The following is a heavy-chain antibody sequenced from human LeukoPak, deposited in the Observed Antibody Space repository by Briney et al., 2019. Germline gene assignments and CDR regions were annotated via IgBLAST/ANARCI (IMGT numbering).Heavy chain of an antibody. Sequence: SVKVSCKASGGTFSSYAISWVRQAPGQGLELMGRIIPIFGRTNYAQKFQGRVTITTDESTSTAYMELSSLRSDDTAVYYCARAPLQLVTHSYFDYWGQGTLVTVSS. CDR1: GGTFSSYA. CDR2: IIPIFGRT. D-gene: IGHD2-21*01. CDR3: ARAPLQLVTHSYFDY. V-gene: IGHV1-69*05. J-gene: IGHJ4*02.